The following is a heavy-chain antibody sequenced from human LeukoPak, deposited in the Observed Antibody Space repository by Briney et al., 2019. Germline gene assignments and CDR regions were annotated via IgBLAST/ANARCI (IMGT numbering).Heavy chain of an antibody. V-gene: IGHV3-30-3*01. CDR2: ISYDGSNN. J-gene: IGHJ4*02. D-gene: IGHD5-12*01. CDR3: ARGSHSGYDYINY. CDR1: GFRFSDYA. Sequence: GRSLRLSCAASGFRFSDYAMHWVRQAPGKGLEWVAVISYDGSNNYYADSVKGRFTISRDSSQNTLYLQMNSLRPEDTAVYYCARGSHSGYDYINYWGQGTLVTVSS.